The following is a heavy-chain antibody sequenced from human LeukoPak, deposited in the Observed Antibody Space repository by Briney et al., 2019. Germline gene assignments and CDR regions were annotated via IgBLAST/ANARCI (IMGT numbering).Heavy chain of an antibody. J-gene: IGHJ6*02. Sequence: SSETLSLTCTVSGGSISSSSYYWGWIRQPPGKGLECIGNIYSSGTTYYNPSLKSRVTISIDTSRSQFSLRLSSVTAADTAVYYCARGDYDTSGYYYYYYGMDVWGQGTTVTVSS. V-gene: IGHV4-39*01. D-gene: IGHD3-22*01. CDR1: GGSISSSSYY. CDR3: ARGDYDTSGYYYYYYGMDV. CDR2: IYSSGTT.